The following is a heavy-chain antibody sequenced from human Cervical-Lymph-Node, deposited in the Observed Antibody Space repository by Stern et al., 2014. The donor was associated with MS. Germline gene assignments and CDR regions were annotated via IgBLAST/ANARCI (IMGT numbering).Heavy chain of an antibody. D-gene: IGHD5-12*01. Sequence: ESGPVLVKPTETLTLTCTVSGFSLSDANMGVTWIRQPPGKALEWLGNIFPNDETSYSTSLKSRLTISKGTSKSQVALTMTNMDPVDTATYYCARIRIDVASSIDRWGQGILVTVSS. V-gene: IGHV2-26*01. CDR3: ARIRIDVASSIDR. CDR1: GFSLSDANMG. CDR2: IFPNDET. J-gene: IGHJ4*02.